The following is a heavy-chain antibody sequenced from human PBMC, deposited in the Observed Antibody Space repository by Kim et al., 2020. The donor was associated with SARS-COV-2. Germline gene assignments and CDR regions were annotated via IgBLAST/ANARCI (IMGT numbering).Heavy chain of an antibody. CDR2: GVTQ. V-gene: IGHV3-23*01. J-gene: IGHJ4*02. Sequence: GVTQHYADSGKVRFTISTDTAQNAQYMQMNSLRAEDTALYYCARTNNLDSWGQGTLVTVTS. CDR3: ARTNNLDS. D-gene: IGHD1-7*01.